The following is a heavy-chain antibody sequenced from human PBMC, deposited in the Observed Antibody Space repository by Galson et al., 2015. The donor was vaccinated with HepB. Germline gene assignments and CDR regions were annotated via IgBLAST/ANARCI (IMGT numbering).Heavy chain of an antibody. CDR1: PFTFSSYN. Sequence: SLRLSCAASPFTFSSYNVHWVRQAPGKGLQWVAFISFHGGNKYYADSVKGRFAISRDNSKDTLYLQMNSLRPEDTAVYYCTRESGGGYGLDVWGQGTTVTVSS. D-gene: IGHD1-26*01. CDR2: ISFHGGNK. J-gene: IGHJ6*02. CDR3: TRESGGGYGLDV. V-gene: IGHV3-30*09.